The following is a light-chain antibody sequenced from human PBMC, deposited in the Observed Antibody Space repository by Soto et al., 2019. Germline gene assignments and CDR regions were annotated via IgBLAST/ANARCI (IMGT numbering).Light chain of an antibody. CDR2: EGS. J-gene: IGLJ3*02. Sequence: QSALTQPASVSGSPGQSITISCTGTNRDVGNYNLVSWYQQHPGKAPEIMIYEGSKRPSGVSNRFSGSKSGNTASLTISGLQAEEEADYYCCSYAGDKTWVFGGGTKLTVL. CDR3: CSYAGDKTWV. V-gene: IGLV2-23*01. CDR1: NRDVGNYNL.